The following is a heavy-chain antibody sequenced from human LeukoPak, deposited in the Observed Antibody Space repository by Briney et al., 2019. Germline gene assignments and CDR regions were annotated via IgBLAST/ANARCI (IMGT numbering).Heavy chain of an antibody. CDR2: ISSSSYI. Sequence: GGSLRLSCAASGFTFSSYSMNWVRQAPGKGLEWVSSISSSSYIYYADSVKGRFTISRDNAKNSLYLQMNSLRAEDTAVYYCARVSGGSYYRGLRIDYWGQGTLVTVSS. D-gene: IGHD1-26*01. J-gene: IGHJ4*02. V-gene: IGHV3-21*01. CDR3: ARVSGGSYYRGLRIDY. CDR1: GFTFSSYS.